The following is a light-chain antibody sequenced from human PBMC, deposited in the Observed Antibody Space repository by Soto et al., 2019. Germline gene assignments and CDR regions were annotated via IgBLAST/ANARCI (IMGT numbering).Light chain of an antibody. CDR2: LGS. J-gene: IGKJ2*01. CDR1: QSLLHSNGYNY. V-gene: IGKV2-28*01. CDR3: MQALQTSYT. Sequence: DIVMTQSPLSLSVTPGEPASISCRSSQSLLHSNGYNYLHWYLQKPGQSPQLLIYLGSNRASGVPDRFSGSGSGTDFTLKISRVEAEDVGVYYCMQALQTSYTFGQGTKLEIK.